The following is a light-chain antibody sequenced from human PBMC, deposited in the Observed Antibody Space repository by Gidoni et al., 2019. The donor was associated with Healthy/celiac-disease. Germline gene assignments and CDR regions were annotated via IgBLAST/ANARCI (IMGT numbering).Light chain of an antibody. V-gene: IGKV1-39*01. CDR2: AAS. Sequence: IQMTQSPSSLSASVGDRVTITCRASQSISSYLNWYQQKPGKAPKLLIYAASSLQSGVPSRFSGSGSGTDFTLTISSLQPEDFATYYCQQSYSTPPTFGHGTKVDIK. CDR3: QQSYSTPPT. J-gene: IGKJ3*01. CDR1: QSISSY.